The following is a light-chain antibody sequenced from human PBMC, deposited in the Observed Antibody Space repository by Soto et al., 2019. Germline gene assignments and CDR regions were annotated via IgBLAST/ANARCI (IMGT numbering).Light chain of an antibody. CDR3: QQYGSSTT. Sequence: EIVLTQSPGTLSLSPGERATLSRRASQSVSSSYLAWYQQKPGQAPRLLIYGASSRATGIPDRFSGSGSGTDFTLTISRLEPEDFAVYYCQQYGSSTTFGQGTKV. CDR1: QSVSSSY. V-gene: IGKV3-20*01. J-gene: IGKJ1*01. CDR2: GAS.